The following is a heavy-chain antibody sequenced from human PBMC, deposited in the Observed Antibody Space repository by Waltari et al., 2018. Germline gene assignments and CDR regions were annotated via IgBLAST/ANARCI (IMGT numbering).Heavy chain of an antibody. Sequence: EVQLLESGGGLVQPGGSLRLSCAASGFTFSSYAMSWVRQAPGKGLEWVSAISGSGGSTYYADSVKGRFTISRDNSKNTLYLQMNSLRAEDTAVYYCAKDRGWQQLVKDDAFDIWGQGTMVTVSS. CDR1: GFTFSSYA. CDR3: AKDRGWQQLVKDDAFDI. CDR2: ISGSGGST. D-gene: IGHD6-13*01. J-gene: IGHJ3*02. V-gene: IGHV3-23*01.